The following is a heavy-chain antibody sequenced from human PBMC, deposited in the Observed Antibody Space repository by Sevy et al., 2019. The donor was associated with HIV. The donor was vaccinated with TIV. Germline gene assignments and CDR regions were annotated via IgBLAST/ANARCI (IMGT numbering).Heavy chain of an antibody. CDR1: GFTFSKYS. J-gene: IGHJ4*02. V-gene: IGHV3-23*01. CDR3: AREGCTKPHDY. CDR2: LSFGCGEI. Sequence: GGSLRLSCAASGFTFSKYSMSWVRQPPGKGLEWVSTLSFGCGEINYADSVKGRFTISRDNSKSSVYLQVNNLRPEDTAVYYCAREGCTKPHDYWRQGTLVTVSS. D-gene: IGHD2-8*01.